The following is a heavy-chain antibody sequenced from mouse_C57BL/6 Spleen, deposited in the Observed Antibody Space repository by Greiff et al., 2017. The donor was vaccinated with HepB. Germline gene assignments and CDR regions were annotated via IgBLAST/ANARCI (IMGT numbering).Heavy chain of an antibody. J-gene: IGHJ3*01. Sequence: VKLVESGPELVKPGASVKISCKAPGYAFSSSWMNWVKQRPGKGLEWIGRIYPGDGDTNYNGKFKGKATLTADKSSSTAYMQLSSLTSEDSAVYFCARSGTALAWFAYWGQGTLVTVSA. CDR1: GYAFSSSW. CDR2: IYPGDGDT. V-gene: IGHV1-82*01. CDR3: ARSGTALAWFAY. D-gene: IGHD3-3*01.